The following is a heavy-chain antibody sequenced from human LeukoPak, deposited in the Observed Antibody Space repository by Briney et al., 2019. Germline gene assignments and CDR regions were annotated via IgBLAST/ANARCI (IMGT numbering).Heavy chain of an antibody. J-gene: IGHJ4*02. V-gene: IGHV3-23*01. CDR1: GFAFSRYA. CDR3: AKAVGSVSYRHSDY. D-gene: IGHD3-10*01. CDR2: ISGSADTT. Sequence: GGSLRLSCAASGFAFSRYAMTWVRQDPGKGLEWVSIISGSADTTYYAESVKGRFTISRDNSKNTLYLHMNSLTADDTAVYFCAKAVGSVSYRHSDYWGQGTLVTVSS.